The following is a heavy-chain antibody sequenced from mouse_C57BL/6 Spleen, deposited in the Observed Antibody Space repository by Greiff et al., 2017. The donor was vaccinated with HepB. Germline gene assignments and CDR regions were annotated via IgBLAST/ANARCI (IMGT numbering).Heavy chain of an antibody. V-gene: IGHV1-26*01. Sequence: EVQLQQSGPELVKPGASVKISCKASGYTFTDYYMNWVKQSHGKSLEWIGDINPNNGGTSYNQKFKGKATLTVDKSSSTAYMELRSLTSEDSAVYYCARGGYYYGSSYNDWGQGTTLTVSS. J-gene: IGHJ2*01. CDR2: INPNNGGT. CDR1: GYTFTDYY. D-gene: IGHD1-1*01. CDR3: ARGGYYYGSSYND.